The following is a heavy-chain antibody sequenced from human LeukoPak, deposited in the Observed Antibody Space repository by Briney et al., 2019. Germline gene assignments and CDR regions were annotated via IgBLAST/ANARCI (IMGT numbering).Heavy chain of an antibody. V-gene: IGHV3-33*01. CDR2: IWNDGTKK. CDR3: VRDNYNGYPDY. Sequence: GGSLRLSCAASGFHFSSYGMQGVRQAPGKGLEWVAVIWNDGTKKYYEDSVKGRFTISRDDSKNMLHLQMNSLRAEDTAVYYCVRDNYNGYPDYWGQGTRVTVSS. CDR1: GFHFSSYG. J-gene: IGHJ4*02. D-gene: IGHD5-18*01.